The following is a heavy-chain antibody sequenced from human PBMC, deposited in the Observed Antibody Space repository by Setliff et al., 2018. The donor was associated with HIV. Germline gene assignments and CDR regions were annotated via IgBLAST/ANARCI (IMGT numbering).Heavy chain of an antibody. J-gene: IGHJ4*02. D-gene: IGHD3-22*01. Sequence: LSLTCTVSGGSISNYYWSWIRQPPGKGLEWIGYISYTGTTKYNPSLKSRVTISVDTSKNQFSVGLSSVSAADTAVYFCARDRLTYYFDYWGQGILVTVSS. CDR2: ISYTGTT. CDR3: ARDRLTYYFDY. CDR1: GGSISNYY. V-gene: IGHV4-59*01.